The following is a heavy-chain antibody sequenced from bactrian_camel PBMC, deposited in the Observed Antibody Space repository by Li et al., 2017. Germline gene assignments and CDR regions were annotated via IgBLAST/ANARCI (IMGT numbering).Heavy chain of an antibody. J-gene: IGHJ4*01. D-gene: IGHD1*01. CDR1: GYTRGPYS. CDR3: AAGFLYPGFNYLETDDYRF. Sequence: VQLVESGGGSVQAGGSLRLSCTASGYTRGPYSMAWFRQASGKEREAVAAICTGGAGTHYADSVKGRFTISSGSAAVYLQMNDLRPDDTAIYYCAAGFLYPGFNYLETDDYRFWGQGTQVTVS. V-gene: IGHV3-3*01. CDR2: ICTGGAGT.